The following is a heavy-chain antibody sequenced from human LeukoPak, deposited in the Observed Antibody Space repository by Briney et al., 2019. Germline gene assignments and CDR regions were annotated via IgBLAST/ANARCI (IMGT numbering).Heavy chain of an antibody. CDR2: IIPLFGTP. J-gene: IGHJ6*04. CDR1: GGTFSSYT. Sequence: ASVTVSCKASGGTFSSYTISWVRQAPGQGLEWMGGIIPLFGTPDYAQKFQDGLTITADKSTSTAYMELSSLRSEDTAVYYCASATLRCSGGSCYEMDVWGKGTTVTVSS. V-gene: IGHV1-69*06. D-gene: IGHD2-15*01. CDR3: ASATLRCSGGSCYEMDV.